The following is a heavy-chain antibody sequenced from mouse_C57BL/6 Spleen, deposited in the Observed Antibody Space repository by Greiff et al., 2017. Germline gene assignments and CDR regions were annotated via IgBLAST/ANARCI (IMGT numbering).Heavy chain of an antibody. D-gene: IGHD1-1*01. CDR2: LSSGGSYT. CDR1: GFTFSSYG. V-gene: IGHV5-6*02. Sequence: EVMLVESGGDLVKPGGSLKLSCAASGFTFSSYGMSLVRQTPDKRLELVATLSSGGSYTYYPDSVKGRFTISRDNAKNTLYLQMSSLKSEDTAMYYCARVGSSYADWYFDVGGTGTTVTVSS. J-gene: IGHJ1*03. CDR3: ARVGSSYADWYFDV.